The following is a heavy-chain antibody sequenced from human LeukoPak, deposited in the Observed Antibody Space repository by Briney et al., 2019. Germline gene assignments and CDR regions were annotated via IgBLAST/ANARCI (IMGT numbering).Heavy chain of an antibody. CDR1: GFTCSTYA. CDR3: ARNRGANYYNYYMDV. V-gene: IGHV3-23*01. CDR2: IGGGGRDT. D-gene: IGHD4/OR15-4a*01. Sequence: GGSLRLSCAASGFTCSTYAMSWVRQAPGKGLEWLSTIGGGGRDTFYADSVKGRFTVSRDNSKNTLYLQMSSLRAEDTAVYFCARNRGANYYNYYMDVWGKGTTVTVSS. J-gene: IGHJ6*03.